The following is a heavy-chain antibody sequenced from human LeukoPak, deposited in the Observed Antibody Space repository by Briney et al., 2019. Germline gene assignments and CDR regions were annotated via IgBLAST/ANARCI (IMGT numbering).Heavy chain of an antibody. Sequence: GASVKVSCKASGYTFTGYYMHWVRQAPGKGLEWMGSFDPEHGKTIYAQKVQGRVTMTEDTSTDTAYMELSSLRSEDTATYFCATKVPKYDFLTGYVDIYYYYMDVWGKGTTVTVSS. J-gene: IGHJ6*03. V-gene: IGHV1-24*01. D-gene: IGHD3-9*01. CDR2: FDPEHGKT. CDR3: ATKVPKYDFLTGYVDIYYYYMDV. CDR1: GYTFTGYY.